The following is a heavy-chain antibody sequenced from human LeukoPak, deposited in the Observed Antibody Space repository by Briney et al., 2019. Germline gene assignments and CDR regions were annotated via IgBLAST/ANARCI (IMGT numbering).Heavy chain of an antibody. V-gene: IGHV3-7*03. CDR2: IKQDGSEK. CDR1: GFTFSSYW. CDR3: AKDRWFGELSEDAFDI. D-gene: IGHD3-10*01. J-gene: IGHJ3*02. Sequence: PGGSLRLSCAASGFTFSSYWMSWVRQAPGKGLEWVANIKQDGSEKYYVDSVKGRFTISRDNAKNSLYLQMNSLRAEDTAVYYCAKDRWFGELSEDAFDIWGQGTMVTVSP.